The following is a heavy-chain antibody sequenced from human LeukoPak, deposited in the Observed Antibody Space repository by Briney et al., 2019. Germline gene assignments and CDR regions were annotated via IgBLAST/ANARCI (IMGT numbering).Heavy chain of an antibody. CDR1: GGSISSSSYY. CDR3: ARASGVGATADY. CDR2: IYYSGST. J-gene: IGHJ4*02. Sequence: SETLSLTCTVSGGSISSSSYYWGWIRQPPGKGLEWIGSIYYSGSTYYNPSLKSRVTISVDTSKNQFSLKLSSVTAADTAVYYCARASGVGATADYWGQGTLVTVSS. V-gene: IGHV4-39*07. D-gene: IGHD1-26*01.